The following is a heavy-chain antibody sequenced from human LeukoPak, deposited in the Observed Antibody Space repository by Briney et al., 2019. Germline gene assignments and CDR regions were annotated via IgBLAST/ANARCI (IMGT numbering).Heavy chain of an antibody. D-gene: IGHD4-23*01. V-gene: IGHV1-46*01. CDR3: AIGGNPFTALDY. Sequence: ASVKVSCKASGYTFTGYYMHWVRQAPGQGLEWMGIINPSGGSTSYAQKFQGRVTMTRDTSTSTVYMELSSLRSEDTAVYYCAIGGNPFTALDYWGQGTLVTVSS. CDR2: INPSGGST. J-gene: IGHJ4*02. CDR1: GYTFTGYY.